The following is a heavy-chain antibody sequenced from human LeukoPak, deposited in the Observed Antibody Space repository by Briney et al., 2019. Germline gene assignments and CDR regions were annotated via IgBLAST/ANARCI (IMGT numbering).Heavy chain of an antibody. D-gene: IGHD6-13*01. Sequence: PGGSLRLSCAASGFTFSDFGMHWVRQAPGKGLEWVAFIRNDGSNDYYPDSVKGRSTISRDNSRTTLYLQMHSLRIEDTAVYYCVKGGSSSHNWFDPWGQGILVTVSS. CDR3: VKGGSSSHNWFDP. J-gene: IGHJ5*02. CDR1: GFTFSDFG. CDR2: IRNDGSND. V-gene: IGHV3-30*02.